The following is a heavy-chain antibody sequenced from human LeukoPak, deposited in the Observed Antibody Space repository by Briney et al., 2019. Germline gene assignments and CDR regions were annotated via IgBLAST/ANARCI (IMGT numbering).Heavy chain of an antibody. J-gene: IGHJ4*02. CDR3: ARKRITIFGVVINGFDY. Sequence: SETLSLTCAVYGGSFSGYYWSWIRQPPGKGPEWIGEINHSGSTNYNPSLKSRVTISVDTSKNQFSLKLSSVTAADTAVYYCARKRITIFGVVINGFDYWGQGTLVTVSS. V-gene: IGHV4-34*01. CDR2: INHSGST. D-gene: IGHD3-3*01. CDR1: GGSFSGYY.